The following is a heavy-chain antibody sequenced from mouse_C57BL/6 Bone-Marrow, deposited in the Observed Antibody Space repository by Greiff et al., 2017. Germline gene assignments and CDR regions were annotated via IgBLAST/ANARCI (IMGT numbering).Heavy chain of an antibody. CDR2: LHPSDSDT. V-gene: IGHV1-74*01. Sequence: QVQLQQPGAELVKPGASVKVSCKASGYTFTSYWIHWVKQRPGQGLEWIGRLHPSDSDTNYNQKFKGKATLTVDKSSSTAYMQLSSLTSEDSAVYYCAIEMTTVVATDWYFDVWGTGTTVTVSS. CDR1: GYTFTSYW. J-gene: IGHJ1*03. D-gene: IGHD1-1*01. CDR3: AIEMTTVVATDWYFDV.